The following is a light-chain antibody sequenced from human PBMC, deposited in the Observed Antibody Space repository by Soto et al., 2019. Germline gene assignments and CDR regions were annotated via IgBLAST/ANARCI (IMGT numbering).Light chain of an antibody. Sequence: QSALNQPASVSGSPGQAITISCTGTSSDVGGYNYVSWYQQYPGKAPKLMIYDVSNRPSGVSNRFSGSKSGNTASLTISGLQAEDEADYYCSSYTSSSTYVFGTGTKVTV. CDR2: DVS. J-gene: IGLJ1*01. V-gene: IGLV2-14*01. CDR1: SSDVGGYNY. CDR3: SSYTSSSTYV.